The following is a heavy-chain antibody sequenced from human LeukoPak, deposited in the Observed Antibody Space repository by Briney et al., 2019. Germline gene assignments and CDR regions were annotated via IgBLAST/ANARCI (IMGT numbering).Heavy chain of an antibody. Sequence: ASVKVSCKASGYTFTSYGISWVRQAPGQGLEWMGWISAYNGNTNYAQKLQGRVTMTTDTSTSTAYMELSRLRSDDTAVYYCARDPGGSSPRGYYYYMDVWGKGTTVTVSS. D-gene: IGHD6-6*01. CDR1: GYTFTSYG. V-gene: IGHV1-18*01. CDR3: ARDPGGSSPRGYYYYMDV. J-gene: IGHJ6*03. CDR2: ISAYNGNT.